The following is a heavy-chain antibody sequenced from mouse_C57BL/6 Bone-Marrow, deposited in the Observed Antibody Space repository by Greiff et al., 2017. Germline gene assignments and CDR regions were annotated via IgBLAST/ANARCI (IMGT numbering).Heavy chain of an antibody. CDR1: GYTFTSYW. D-gene: IGHD2-12*01. V-gene: IGHV1-72*01. CDR3: ARSYCYYGDWDFDV. Sequence: QVQLQQPGAELVKPGASVKLSCKASGYTFTSYWMHWVKQRPGRGLEWIGRIDPNSGGTKYNEKFKSKATLTVDKPSSTAYLQLRSLTSEDSAVYYCARSYCYYGDWDFDVWGTGTTVTVSS. J-gene: IGHJ1*03. CDR2: IDPNSGGT.